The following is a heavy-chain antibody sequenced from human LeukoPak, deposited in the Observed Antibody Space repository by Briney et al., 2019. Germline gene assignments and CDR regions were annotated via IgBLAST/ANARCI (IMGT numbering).Heavy chain of an antibody. Sequence: GGSLRLSCAASGFTFSSSAMSWVRPAGKGLEWVSAISGSGGPTYYADSVKGRFTISRDNSKNTLYLQMNSLRAEDTAVYYCASSTGVAAAGTVFDYWGQGTLVTVSS. V-gene: IGHV3-23*01. CDR1: GFTFSSSA. D-gene: IGHD6-13*01. CDR2: ISGSGGPT. CDR3: ASSTGVAAAGTVFDY. J-gene: IGHJ4*02.